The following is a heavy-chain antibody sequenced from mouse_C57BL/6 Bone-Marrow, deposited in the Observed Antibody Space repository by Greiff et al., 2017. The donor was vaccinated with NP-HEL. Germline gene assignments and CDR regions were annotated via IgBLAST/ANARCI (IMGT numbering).Heavy chain of an antibody. D-gene: IGHD3-3*01. CDR1: GYTFTSYW. V-gene: IGHV1-64*01. CDR3: ASRGPYYYAMDY. CDR2: IHPNSGST. Sequence: QVQLQQPGAELVKPGASVKLSCKASGYTFTSYWMHWVKQRPGQGLEWIGMIHPNSGSTNYNEKFKSKATLTVDKSSSTAHMQLSSLTSEDAAVYYCASRGPYYYAMDYWGQGTSVTVSS. J-gene: IGHJ4*01.